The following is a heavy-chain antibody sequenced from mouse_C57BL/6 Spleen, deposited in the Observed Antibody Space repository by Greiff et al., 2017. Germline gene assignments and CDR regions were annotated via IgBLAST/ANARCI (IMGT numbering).Heavy chain of an antibody. V-gene: IGHV1-81*01. J-gene: IGHJ4*01. Sequence: QVQLQQSGAELARPGASVKLSCKASGYTFTSYGISWVKQRTGQGLEWIGEIYPRSGNTYYNEKFKGKATLTADKSSSTAYMELRSLTSEDSAVYVCASYNYGNYGGYAMDYWGQGTSVTVSS. CDR3: ASYNYGNYGGYAMDY. CDR1: GYTFTSYG. CDR2: IYPRSGNT. D-gene: IGHD2-1*01.